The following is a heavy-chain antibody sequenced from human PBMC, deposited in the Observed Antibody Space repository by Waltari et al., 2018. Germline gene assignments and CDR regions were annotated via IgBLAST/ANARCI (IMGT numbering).Heavy chain of an antibody. CDR3: ARSAGTTVILDY. D-gene: IGHD1-7*01. CDR2: IYYSGST. CDR1: GGSISSYY. J-gene: IGHJ4*02. V-gene: IGHV4-59*01. Sequence: QVQLQESGPGLVKPSEPLSLTCTVSGGSISSYYWRWIRQPPGKGLEWIGYIYYSGSTSYNPSLKSRVTISVDTSKNQFSLKLSSVTAADTAVYYCARSAGTTVILDYWGQGTLVTVSS.